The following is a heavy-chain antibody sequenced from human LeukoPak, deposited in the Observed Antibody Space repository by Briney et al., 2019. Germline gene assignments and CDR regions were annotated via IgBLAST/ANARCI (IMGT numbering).Heavy chain of an antibody. V-gene: IGHV4-30-4*01. J-gene: IGHJ4*02. D-gene: IGHD3-22*01. CDR1: GGSISSGDYY. Sequence: NSSQTLSLTCTVSGGSISSGDYYWSWIRQPPGKGLEWIGYIYYSGSTYYNPSLKSRVTISVDMSKNQFSLKLSSVTAADTAVYYCASKRVITNTFDYWGQGTLVTVSS. CDR3: ASKRVITNTFDY. CDR2: IYYSGST.